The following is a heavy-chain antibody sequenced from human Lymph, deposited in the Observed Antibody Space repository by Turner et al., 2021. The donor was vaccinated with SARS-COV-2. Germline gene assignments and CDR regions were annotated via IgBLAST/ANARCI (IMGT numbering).Heavy chain of an antibody. D-gene: IGHD6-13*01. CDR1: GFTLSSYG. Sequence: QVQLFESGGGVVHPGRALRRSCAASGFTLSSYGMHWVRQAPGKGMEWVAFIWYDGSNKYYADSVKGRFTISRDNSKNTLYLQMNSLRAEDTAVYYCARGSAGGDVWGQGTTVTVSS. CDR2: IWYDGSNK. V-gene: IGHV3-33*01. J-gene: IGHJ6*02. CDR3: ARGSAGGDV.